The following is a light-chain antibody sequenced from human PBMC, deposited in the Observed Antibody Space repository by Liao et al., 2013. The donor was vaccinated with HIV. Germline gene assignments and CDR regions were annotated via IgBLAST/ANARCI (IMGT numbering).Light chain of an antibody. CDR3: QAWDSTIAYV. CDR1: DIGSKS. V-gene: IGLV3-21*01. Sequence: SYELTQPPSVSVAPGKTARITCGGNDIGSKSVHWYQQRSGQAPVVVIYYDSDRPSGIPERFSGSNSGNTATLTISRVEAGDEADYYCQAWDSTIAYVFGTGTKVTVL. J-gene: IGLJ1*01. CDR2: YDS.